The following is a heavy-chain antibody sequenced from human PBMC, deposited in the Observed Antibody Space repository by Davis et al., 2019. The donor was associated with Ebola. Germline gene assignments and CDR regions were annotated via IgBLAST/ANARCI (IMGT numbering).Heavy chain of an antibody. D-gene: IGHD3-3*01. Sequence: GGSLRLSCAASGFTVSSNYMSWVRQAPGKGLEWVSVIYSGGSTYYADSVKGRFTISRDNSKNTLYLQMNSLRAEDTAVYYCASQNLWSGYYTVDYWGQGTLVTVSS. CDR2: IYSGGST. CDR1: GFTVSSNY. V-gene: IGHV3-66*04. J-gene: IGHJ4*02. CDR3: ASQNLWSGYYTVDY.